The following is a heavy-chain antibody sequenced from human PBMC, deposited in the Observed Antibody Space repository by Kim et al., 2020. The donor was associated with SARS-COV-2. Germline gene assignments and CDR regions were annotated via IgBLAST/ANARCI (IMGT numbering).Heavy chain of an antibody. D-gene: IGHD3-3*01. J-gene: IGHJ4*02. V-gene: IGHV4-30-2*05. CDR3: ASETIFGVVIYSHY. Sequence: NPSLKSRVTISVDTSKNQFSLKLSSVTAADTAVYYCASETIFGVVIYSHYWGQGTLVTVSS.